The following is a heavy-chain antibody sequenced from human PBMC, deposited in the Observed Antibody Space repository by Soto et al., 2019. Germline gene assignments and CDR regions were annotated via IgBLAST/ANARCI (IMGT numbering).Heavy chain of an antibody. Sequence: ASVKVSCKASGYTFTSYGISWVRQAPGQGLEWMRWISAYNGNTNYAQKLQGRVTMTTDTSTSTAYMELRSLRSDDTAVYYCARDHCSSTSCYTAVDYWGQGTLVTVSS. CDR3: ARDHCSSTSCYTAVDY. CDR2: ISAYNGNT. J-gene: IGHJ4*02. V-gene: IGHV1-18*04. D-gene: IGHD2-2*02. CDR1: GYTFTSYG.